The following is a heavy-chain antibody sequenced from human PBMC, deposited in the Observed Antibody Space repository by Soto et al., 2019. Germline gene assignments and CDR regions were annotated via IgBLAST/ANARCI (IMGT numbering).Heavy chain of an antibody. CDR3: ARHRARNWFDP. CDR2: IYYTGST. CDR1: GAAINGGGYF. Sequence: PSETLSLTCSVSGAAINGGGYFWGWARQPAGRGLEWIGSIYYTGSTSLSPSLRSRVTISVDTSKNQFSLKLSSVTAADTAVFYCARHRARNWFDPWGQGTLVTVSS. V-gene: IGHV4-39*01. D-gene: IGHD6-6*01. J-gene: IGHJ5*02.